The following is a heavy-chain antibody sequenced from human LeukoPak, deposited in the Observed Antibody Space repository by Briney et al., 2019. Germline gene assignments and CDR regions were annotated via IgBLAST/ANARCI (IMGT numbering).Heavy chain of an antibody. CDR3: ASGYYDSSGQLDY. V-gene: IGHV1-69*04. D-gene: IGHD3-22*01. Sequence: ASVKVSCKASGGTFSSYANSWVRQAPGQGLEWMGRIIPILGIANYAQKFQGRVTITADKSTSTAYMELSSLRSEDTAVYYCASGYYDSSGQLDYWGQGTLVTVSS. J-gene: IGHJ4*02. CDR2: IIPILGIA. CDR1: GGTFSSYA.